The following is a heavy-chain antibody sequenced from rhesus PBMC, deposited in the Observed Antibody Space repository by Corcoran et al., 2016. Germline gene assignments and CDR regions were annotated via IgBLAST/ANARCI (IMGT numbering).Heavy chain of an antibody. J-gene: IGHJ4*01. Sequence: QVQLQESGPGLVQPSQTLSLTCAVSVDSVSSNLHTWNWIRQSPSRGLEWMGRTFYRSKWNHDYAQSVQNRITINADTSKNQFSLQLNAVTPEDMAVYYCVRDSNWRADYWGQGVLVTVSS. CDR2: TFYRSKWNH. CDR1: VDSVSSNLHT. D-gene: IGHD4-23*01. CDR3: VRDSNWRADY. V-gene: IGHV6-1*01.